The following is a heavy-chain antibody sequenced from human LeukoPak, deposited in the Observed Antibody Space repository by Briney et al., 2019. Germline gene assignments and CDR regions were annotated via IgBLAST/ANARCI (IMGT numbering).Heavy chain of an antibody. D-gene: IGHD3-22*01. Sequence: SGTLSLTCAVSGGSISSSNWWSWVRQPPGKGLEWIGEIYHSGSTNYNPSLKSRVTISVDKSKNQFSLKLSSVTAADTAVYYCARDPYYYDSSGYDYWGQGTLVTVSS. J-gene: IGHJ4*02. CDR1: GGSISSSNW. V-gene: IGHV4-4*02. CDR2: IYHSGST. CDR3: ARDPYYYDSSGYDY.